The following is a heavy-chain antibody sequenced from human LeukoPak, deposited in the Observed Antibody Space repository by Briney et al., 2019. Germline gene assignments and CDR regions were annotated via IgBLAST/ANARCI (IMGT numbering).Heavy chain of an antibody. Sequence: PGGSLRLSCAASGFTFSSSAMSWVRQAPGKGPEWVAHIKENGNEQYYADSVKGRFTICRDNVKQSLCLQMNNLRVEDTAVYYCARGPGDYDASDIWGQGTVVTVSS. V-gene: IGHV3-7*01. D-gene: IGHD4-11*01. CDR3: ARGPGDYDASDI. CDR2: IKENGNEQ. J-gene: IGHJ3*02. CDR1: GFTFSSSA.